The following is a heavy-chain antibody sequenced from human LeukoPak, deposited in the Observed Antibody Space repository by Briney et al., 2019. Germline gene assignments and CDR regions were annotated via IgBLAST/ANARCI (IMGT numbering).Heavy chain of an antibody. D-gene: IGHD3-22*01. J-gene: IGHJ4*02. Sequence: GASVKVSCKASGYTFTSYYMHWVRQAPGQGLEWMGIINPSGGSTSYAQKFQGRVTMTRGTSTSTVYMELSSLRSEDTAVYYCARDNYYDSSGYYFEPDYWGQGTLVTVSS. V-gene: IGHV1-46*01. CDR1: GYTFTSYY. CDR3: ARDNYYDSSGYYFEPDY. CDR2: INPSGGST.